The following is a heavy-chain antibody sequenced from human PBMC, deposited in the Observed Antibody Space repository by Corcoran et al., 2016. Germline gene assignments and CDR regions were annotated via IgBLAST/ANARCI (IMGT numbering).Heavy chain of an antibody. D-gene: IGHD2-21*02. CDR3: ARDHLAYCGGDCYQFDY. CDR1: GGSISSSSYY. CDR2: IYYSGST. Sequence: QLQLQESGPGLVKPSETLSLTCTVSGGSISSSSYYWGWIRQPPGKGLEWIGSIYYSGSTYYNPSLKSRVTISVDTSKNQFSLKLSSVTAADTAVYYCARDHLAYCGGDCYQFDYWGQGTLVTVSS. J-gene: IGHJ4*02. V-gene: IGHV4-39*07.